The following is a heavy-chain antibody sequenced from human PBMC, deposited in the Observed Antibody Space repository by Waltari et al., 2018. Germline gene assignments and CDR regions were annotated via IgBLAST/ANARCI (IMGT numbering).Heavy chain of an antibody. D-gene: IGHD3-16*02. CDR1: GYTFTGYY. V-gene: IGHV1-2*02. Sequence: QVQLVQSGAEVKKPGASVKVSCKASGYTFTGYYMHWVRQAPGQGLEWRGWINPNSGGTNYAQKFQGRVTMTRETSISTAYMELSRLRSDDTAVYYCARLTITFGGVIGCDYWGQGTLVTVSS. CDR2: INPNSGGT. CDR3: ARLTITFGGVIGCDY. J-gene: IGHJ4*02.